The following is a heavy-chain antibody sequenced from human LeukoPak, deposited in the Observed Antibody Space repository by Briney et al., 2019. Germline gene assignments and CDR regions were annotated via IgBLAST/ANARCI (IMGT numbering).Heavy chain of an antibody. J-gene: IGHJ5*02. D-gene: IGHD3-10*01. CDR1: GGSFSGYY. Sequence: SETLSLTCAVYGGSFSGYYWSWIRQPAGKGLEWIGRMYTSGNTNYNPSLKSRATISVDTSKNQFSLELSSVTAADTAVYYCARERLAMVRGVIPKEAWGWFDPWGQRTLVTVSS. CDR2: MYTSGNT. CDR3: ARERLAMVRGVIPKEAWGWFDP. V-gene: IGHV4-4*07.